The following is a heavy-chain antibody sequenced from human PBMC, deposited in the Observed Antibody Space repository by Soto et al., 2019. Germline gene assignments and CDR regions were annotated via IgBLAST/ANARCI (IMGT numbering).Heavy chain of an antibody. J-gene: IGHJ4*02. D-gene: IGHD6-13*01. CDR2: MNPNSGNT. V-gene: IGHV1-8*02. CDR1: GYTFTSYD. Sequence: QVQLVQSGAEVKKPGASVKVSCKASGYTFTSYDINWARQATGQGLEWMGWMNPNSGNTGYAQKFQGRVTMTRNTSISTGYMGLSSLRSEERAVYYCAREHSSSWRFDYCGQRTLVIVSS. CDR3: AREHSSSWRFDY.